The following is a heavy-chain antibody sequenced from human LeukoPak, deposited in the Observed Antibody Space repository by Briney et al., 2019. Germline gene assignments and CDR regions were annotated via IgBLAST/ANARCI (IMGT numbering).Heavy chain of an antibody. CDR3: ARDNRAYYDFWSGYSPNWFDP. J-gene: IGHJ5*02. D-gene: IGHD3-3*01. CDR2: INTNTGNP. V-gene: IGHV7-4-1*02. CDR1: GYTFTSYA. Sequence: GASVKVSCKASGYTFTSYAMNWVRRAPGQGLEWMGWINTNTGNPTYAQGFTGRFVFSLDTSVSTAYLQISSLKAEDTAVYYCARDNRAYYDFWSGYSPNWFDPWGQGTLVTVSS.